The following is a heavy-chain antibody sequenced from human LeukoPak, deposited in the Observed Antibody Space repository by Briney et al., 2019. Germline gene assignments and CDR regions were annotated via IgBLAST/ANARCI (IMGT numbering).Heavy chain of an antibody. CDR1: GFTFDDYG. CDR2: INGDGSST. V-gene: IGHV3-74*01. D-gene: IGHD5-24*01. CDR3: ARDLKRDAYNPFDY. Sequence: GGSLRLSCAASGFTFDDYGMHWVRQAPGKGLVWVSQINGDGSSTRYADSVKGRFTISRDNAKNTLYLQVNSLRAEDTAMYYCARDLKRDAYNPFDYWGQGTLVTVSS. J-gene: IGHJ4*02.